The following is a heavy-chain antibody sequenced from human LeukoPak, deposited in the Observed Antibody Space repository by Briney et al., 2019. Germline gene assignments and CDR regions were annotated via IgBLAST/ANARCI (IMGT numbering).Heavy chain of an antibody. CDR2: INHSGST. D-gene: IGHD6-6*01. J-gene: IGHJ4*02. CDR1: GGSFSGYY. Sequence: SETLSLTCAAYGGSFSGYYWSWIRQPPGKGLEWIGEINHSGSTNYNPSLKSRVTISVDTSKSQFSLKLSSVTAADTAVYYCAGGGIAARRRYGYWGQGTLVTVSS. V-gene: IGHV4-34*01. CDR3: AGGGIAARRRYGY.